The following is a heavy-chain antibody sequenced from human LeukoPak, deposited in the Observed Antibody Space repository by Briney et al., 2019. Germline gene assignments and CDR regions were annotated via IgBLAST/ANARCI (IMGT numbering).Heavy chain of an antibody. CDR1: GGSISSSNW. J-gene: IGHJ4*02. CDR2: IKSKTDGGTT. Sequence: PSGTLSLTCAVSGGSISSSNWWSWVRQPPGKGLEWVGRIKSKTDGGTTDYAAPVKGRFTISRDDSKTTLYLQMNSLHTEDTAVYYCTTMYYWGQGTLVTVSS. V-gene: IGHV3-15*01. CDR3: TTMYY.